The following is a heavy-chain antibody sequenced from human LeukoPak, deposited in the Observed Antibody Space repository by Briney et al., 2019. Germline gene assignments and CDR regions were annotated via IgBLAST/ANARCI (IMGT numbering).Heavy chain of an antibody. CDR3: ARGQLTDDLDY. Sequence: ASVKVSCKASGYSFIGYYIHWVRQAPGQGLEWMGWINPNTGATNHSQKFQGRISMGRDTSISTCYMELSNLRSDDTAVYYCARGQLTDDLDYWGQGTLVTVSS. J-gene: IGHJ4*02. CDR2: INPNTGAT. D-gene: IGHD1-14*01. CDR1: GYSFIGYY. V-gene: IGHV1-2*02.